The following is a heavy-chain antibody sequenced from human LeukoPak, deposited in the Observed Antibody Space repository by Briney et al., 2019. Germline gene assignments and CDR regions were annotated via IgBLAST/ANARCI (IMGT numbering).Heavy chain of an antibody. J-gene: IGHJ5*02. CDR3: AREGTSGTHLNWFDP. CDR2: IYGSGST. Sequence: SVTLSLTCTVSGGSISSYYWSWIRQPPGKGLEWIGHIYGSGSTNYNPSLKSRVTLSVDTSKNQFSLKLSSVTAADTAVYYCAREGTSGTHLNWFDPWGQGTLVTVSS. CDR1: GGSISSYY. D-gene: IGHD1-1*01. V-gene: IGHV4-59*01.